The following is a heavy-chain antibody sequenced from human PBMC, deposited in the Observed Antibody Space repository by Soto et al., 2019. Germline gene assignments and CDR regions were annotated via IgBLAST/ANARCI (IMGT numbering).Heavy chain of an antibody. Sequence: PGGSLRLSCAASGFTFSSYGMHWVRQAPGKGLEWVAVISYDGSNKYYADSVKGRFTISRDNSKNTLYLQMNSLRAEDTAVYYCAKALVVHYYYYMDVWGKGTTVTSP. CDR1: GFTFSSYG. V-gene: IGHV3-30*18. CDR2: ISYDGSNK. D-gene: IGHD6-6*01. J-gene: IGHJ6*03. CDR3: AKALVVHYYYYMDV.